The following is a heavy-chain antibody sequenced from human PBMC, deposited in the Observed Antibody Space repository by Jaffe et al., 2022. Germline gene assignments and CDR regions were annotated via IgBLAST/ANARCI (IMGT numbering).Heavy chain of an antibody. D-gene: IGHD4-17*01. Sequence: EIQLVESGGGLVQPGGSLTLSCAASGFTFSSHWMHWVRQAPGKGLVWVSRIKNDGTDTIYADSVKGRFTISRDNAKNMMYLQMNSLRAEDTAVYYCARDRVDVRYDYHPMFDSWGQGTLVTVSS. CDR1: GFTFSSHW. CDR2: IKNDGTDT. CDR3: ARDRVDVRYDYHPMFDS. V-gene: IGHV3-74*01. J-gene: IGHJ4*02.